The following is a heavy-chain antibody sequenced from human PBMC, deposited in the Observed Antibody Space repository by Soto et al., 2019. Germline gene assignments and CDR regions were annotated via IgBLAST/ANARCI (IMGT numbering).Heavy chain of an antibody. CDR2: IYYSGST. J-gene: IGHJ4*02. CDR3: ARTQLWLKYFDY. CDR1: GGSISSSSYY. Sequence: SETLSLTCTVSGGSISSSSYYWGWIRQPPGKGLEWIGSIYYSGSTYYNPSLKSRVTISVDTSKNQFSLKLSSVTAADTAVYYCARTQLWLKYFDYWGQGTLVTVSS. D-gene: IGHD5-18*01. V-gene: IGHV4-39*01.